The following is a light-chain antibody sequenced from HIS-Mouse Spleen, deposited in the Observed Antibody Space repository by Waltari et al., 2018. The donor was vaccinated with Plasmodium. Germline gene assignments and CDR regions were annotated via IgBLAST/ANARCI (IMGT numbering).Light chain of an antibody. CDR2: EGS. Sequence: QSALTQPASVSASPVQSITISCTGTRSHVGSYNLFSWYQPHPGKAPKLMIYEGSKRPSGVSNRFSGSKSGNTASLTISGLQAEDEADYYCCSYAGSSTNWVFGGGTKLTVL. J-gene: IGLJ3*02. CDR3: CSYAGSSTNWV. CDR1: RSHVGSYNL. V-gene: IGLV2-23*01.